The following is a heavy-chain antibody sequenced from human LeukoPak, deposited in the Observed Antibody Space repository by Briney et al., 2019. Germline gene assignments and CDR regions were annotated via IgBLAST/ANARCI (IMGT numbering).Heavy chain of an antibody. CDR3: ARLSSTLRGKFDY. J-gene: IGHJ4*02. CDR2: VYATGTT. CDR1: SGSITGYY. Sequence: SETLSLTCTVSSGSITGYYWSWIRQPPGKGLEWIGYVYATGTTNYNPSLKTRATISIDTSKNQLSLTLTSVTAADTAVYYCARLSSTLRGKFDYWGQGTLVTVSS. D-gene: IGHD3-16*01. V-gene: IGHV4-59*12.